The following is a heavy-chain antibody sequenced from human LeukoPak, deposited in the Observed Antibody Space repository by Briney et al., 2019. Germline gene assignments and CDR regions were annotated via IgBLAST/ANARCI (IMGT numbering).Heavy chain of an antibody. CDR1: GYSISSGYY. CDR3: ARHGYRQGGGDY. Sequence: SETLSLTCAVSGYSISSGYYWGWIRQPPGKGLEWIGSIYHSGSTYYNPSLKSRVTISVDTSKNQFSLKLSSVTAADTAVYYCARHGYRQGGGDYWGQGTLVTVSS. V-gene: IGHV4-38-2*01. CDR2: IYHSGST. J-gene: IGHJ4*02. D-gene: IGHD6-13*01.